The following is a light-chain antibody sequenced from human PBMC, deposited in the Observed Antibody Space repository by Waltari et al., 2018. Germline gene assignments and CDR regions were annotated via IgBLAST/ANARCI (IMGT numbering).Light chain of an antibody. CDR2: KAS. V-gene: IGKV1-5*03. CDR3: QHYNSFSALFT. J-gene: IGKJ3*01. CDR1: QSISRW. Sequence: DIQMTQSPSSLSASVGATVTISSRASQSISRWLAWYQQKPRKAPKLLIHKASSLQSGVPSRFSGSGSGTEFTLNITSLQPDDFATYYCQHYNSFSALFTFGPGTQVDIK.